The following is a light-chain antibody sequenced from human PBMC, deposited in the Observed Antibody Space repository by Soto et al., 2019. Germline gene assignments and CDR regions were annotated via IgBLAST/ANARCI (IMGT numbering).Light chain of an antibody. Sequence: EIVLTQSPATLSMSPGERATLSCRASQSVRSNVAWYQQKPGQAPRLLIYDASTRATGVPARFSGSGSGTEFTLTISSLQSEDFVVYYCQQYKNWPSGLTFGGGTKVDIK. J-gene: IGKJ4*01. CDR3: QQYKNWPSGLT. V-gene: IGKV3-15*01. CDR1: QSVRSN. CDR2: DAS.